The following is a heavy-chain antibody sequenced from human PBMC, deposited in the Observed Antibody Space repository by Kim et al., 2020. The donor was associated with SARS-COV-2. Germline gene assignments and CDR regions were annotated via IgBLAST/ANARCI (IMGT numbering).Heavy chain of an antibody. J-gene: IGHJ4*02. V-gene: IGHV3-11*05. D-gene: IGHD2-21*01. CDR2: ISIGSSYT. CDR1: GFTFSDYY. Sequence: GGSLRLSCAASGFTFSDYYMTWIRQAPGKGLEWVSHISIGSSYTKYADSVKGRFTISRDDAKNSLYLQLNSLRAEDTAVYFCARGQGRGNSVYFDYWGPGTLVTVSS. CDR3: ARGQGRGNSVYFDY.